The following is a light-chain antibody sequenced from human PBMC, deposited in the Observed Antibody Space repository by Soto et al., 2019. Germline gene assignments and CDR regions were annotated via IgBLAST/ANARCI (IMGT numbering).Light chain of an antibody. CDR2: GAS. V-gene: IGKV1-8*01. J-gene: IGKJ4*01. CDR3: QQYYTYPLT. Sequence: ALRMTHSPSSFSASTGDRVTITCRASQHISNYLAWYQQKPGKAPNLLIYGASTLQSGVPSRFSGSGSGTDFTLTISCLQSEDFATYYCQQYYTYPLTFGGGTKVDIK. CDR1: QHISNY.